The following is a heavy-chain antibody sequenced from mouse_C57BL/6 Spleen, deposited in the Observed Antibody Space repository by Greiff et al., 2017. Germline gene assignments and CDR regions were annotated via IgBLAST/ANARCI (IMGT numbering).Heavy chain of an antibody. J-gene: IGHJ4*01. CDR3: TRERPWDYNVGDAMDY. Sequence: EVKLEESGEGLVKPGGSLKLSCAASGFTFSSYALSWVRQTPEKRLVWVACISSGGDYTNYADPVKGRFTISRDNARNTLYLQMSSLKSDDTAMDYCTRERPWDYNVGDAMDYWGQGTSVTVSS. D-gene: IGHD1-1*01. V-gene: IGHV5-9-1*02. CDR2: ISSGGDYT. CDR1: GFTFSSYA.